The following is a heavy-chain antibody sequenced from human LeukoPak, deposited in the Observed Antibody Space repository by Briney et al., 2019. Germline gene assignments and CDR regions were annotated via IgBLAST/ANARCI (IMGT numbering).Heavy chain of an antibody. J-gene: IGHJ4*02. CDR3: ARDLFACSGGSCRDY. CDR2: ISSSSSYI. Sequence: PGGSLRLSCAASGFTFSDYYMNWVRQAPGKGLEWVSSISSSSSYIYYADSVKGRFTISRDNAKNSLYLQMNSLRAEDTAVYYCARDLFACSGGSCRDYWGQGTLVTVSS. V-gene: IGHV3-21*01. CDR1: GFTFSDYY. D-gene: IGHD2-15*01.